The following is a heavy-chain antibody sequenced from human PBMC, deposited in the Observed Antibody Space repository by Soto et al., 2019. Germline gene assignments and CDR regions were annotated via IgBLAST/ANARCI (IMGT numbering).Heavy chain of an antibody. CDR2: IWYDGSNK. CDR3: ARDITGTTAWAFYYYYGMDV. J-gene: IGHJ6*02. V-gene: IGHV3-33*01. D-gene: IGHD1-7*01. CDR1: GFTFSSYG. Sequence: PGGSLRLSCAASGFTFSSYGMHWVRQAPGKGLEWVAVIWYDGSNKYYADSVKGRFTISRDNSKNTLYLQMNSLRAEDTAVYYCARDITGTTAWAFYYYYGMDVWGQGTTVTSP.